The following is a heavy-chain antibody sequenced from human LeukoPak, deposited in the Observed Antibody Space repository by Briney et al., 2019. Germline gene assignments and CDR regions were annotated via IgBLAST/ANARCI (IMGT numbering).Heavy chain of an antibody. J-gene: IGHJ5*02. Sequence: SETLSLTCTVSGDSLNTYYWTWIRQTPGKELEWIGFVASSGTSNYDPSLKSRVSISIDTSKNQFSLALTSVTPADTAVYYCARVVRGVVTSNWFDPWGQGTLVSVSS. V-gene: IGHV4-59*01. CDR2: VASSGTS. CDR1: GDSLNTYY. D-gene: IGHD2-21*02. CDR3: ARVVRGVVTSNWFDP.